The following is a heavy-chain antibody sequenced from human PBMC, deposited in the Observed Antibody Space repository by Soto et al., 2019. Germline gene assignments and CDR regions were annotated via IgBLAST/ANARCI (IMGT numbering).Heavy chain of an antibody. D-gene: IGHD1-7*01. Sequence: QLLLQESGPGLVKPSETLSLTCTVSGGSITDSSYYWGWIRQPPGKGLEWIGSFYYSGTIFYNPSLKSLISITVDASNNQFFLKVRSVTAADTALYYCARASGNYSPFAHWGQGTLATVSS. CDR1: GGSITDSSYY. CDR2: FYYSGTI. J-gene: IGHJ4*02. V-gene: IGHV4-39*01. CDR3: ARASGNYSPFAH.